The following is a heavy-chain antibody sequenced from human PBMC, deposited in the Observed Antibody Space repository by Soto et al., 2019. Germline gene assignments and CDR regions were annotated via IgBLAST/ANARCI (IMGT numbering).Heavy chain of an antibody. CDR3: AREIMSPYCGSDCYPYFAY. CDR1: GFTFSRYA. J-gene: IGHJ4*02. Sequence: QVQFVESGGGVVQPGKSLRLSCAASGFTFSRYALHWVRQAPGKGLEWVTVISFDGKNKYYSDSVRGRFTISRDDSKNTLYLQMNSLRAEDTAVYYCAREIMSPYCGSDCYPYFAYWGQGTLVTVSS. CDR2: ISFDGKNK. D-gene: IGHD2-21*02. V-gene: IGHV3-30*04.